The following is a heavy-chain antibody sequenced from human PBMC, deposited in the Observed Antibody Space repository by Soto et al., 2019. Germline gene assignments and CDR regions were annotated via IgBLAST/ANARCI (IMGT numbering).Heavy chain of an antibody. CDR2: ISYDGSNK. V-gene: IGHV3-30-3*01. CDR1: GFTLSSYA. CDR3: ARDYSRGVTYYYYGMDV. Sequence: PGGSLRLSCAASGFTLSSYAMHWVRQAPGKGLEGVAVISYDGSNKYYADSVKGRFTISRDNSKNTLYLQMNSLRAEDTAVYYCARDYSRGVTYYYYGMDVWGQGTTVTVSS. J-gene: IGHJ6*02. D-gene: IGHD3-10*01.